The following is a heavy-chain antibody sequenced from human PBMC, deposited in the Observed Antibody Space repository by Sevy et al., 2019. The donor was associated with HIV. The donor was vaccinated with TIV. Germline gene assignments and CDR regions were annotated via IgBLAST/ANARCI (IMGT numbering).Heavy chain of an antibody. CDR1: GFTFSGSA. J-gene: IGHJ6*02. CDR2: IRSKANSYAT. D-gene: IGHD5-18*01. V-gene: IGHV3-73*01. Sequence: GGSLRLSRAASGFTFSGSAMHWVRQASGKGLEWVGRIRSKANSYATAYAASVKGRFTISRDDSKNTAYLQMNSLKTEDTAVYYCTSGYSYGFPTLYYYYGMDVWGQGTTVTVSS. CDR3: TSGYSYGFPTLYYYYGMDV.